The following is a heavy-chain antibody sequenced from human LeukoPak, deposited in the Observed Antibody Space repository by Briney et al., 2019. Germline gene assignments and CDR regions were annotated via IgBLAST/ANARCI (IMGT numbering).Heavy chain of an antibody. Sequence: SETLSLTCTVSGGSISGSSYYWGWIRQPPGKGLEWIGSIYYSGSTYYNPSLKSRVTISVDTSKNQFSLKLSSVTAADTAVYYCARQEYGSGRYFDYWGQGTLVTVSS. CDR3: ARQEYGSGRYFDY. CDR2: IYYSGST. D-gene: IGHD3-10*01. J-gene: IGHJ4*02. CDR1: GGSISGSSYY. V-gene: IGHV4-39*01.